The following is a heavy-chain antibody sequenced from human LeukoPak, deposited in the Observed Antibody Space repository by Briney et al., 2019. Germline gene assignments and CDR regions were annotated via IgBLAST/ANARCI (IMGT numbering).Heavy chain of an antibody. V-gene: IGHV1-69*13. J-gene: IGHJ4*02. D-gene: IGHD1-14*01. CDR3: ASVSLTKYYFDY. CDR1: GGTFSSYA. CDR2: IIPIFGTA. Sequence: SVKVSCKASGGTFSSYAISWVRQAPGQGLEWMGGIIPIFGTANYAQKFQGRVTITADESTSTAYKELSSLRSEDTAVYYCASVSLTKYYFDYWGQGTLVTVSS.